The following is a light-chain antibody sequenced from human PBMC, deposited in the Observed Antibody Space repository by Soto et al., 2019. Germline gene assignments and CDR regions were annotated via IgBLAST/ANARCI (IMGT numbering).Light chain of an antibody. J-gene: IGKJ1*01. Sequence: EVVMTQSPATLSVSPGERAILSCRASQSVSGNLAWYQQKPGQAPRLLIYAASTRATGVPARFSGSGSGTEFSLTINSLQSDDFAVYYCQQYYKWPPETFGQGTKVESK. CDR2: AAS. V-gene: IGKV3-15*01. CDR3: QQYYKWPPET. CDR1: QSVSGN.